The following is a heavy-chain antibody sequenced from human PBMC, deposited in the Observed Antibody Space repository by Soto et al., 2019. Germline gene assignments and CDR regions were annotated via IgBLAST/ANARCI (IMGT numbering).Heavy chain of an antibody. CDR3: ARDRWEYYDSSGYTPPFDY. V-gene: IGHV3-74*01. CDR1: GFTFSSYA. Sequence: PGGSLRLACAASGFTFSSYAMSWVRQAPGKGLVWVSRINSDGSSTSYADSVKGRFTISRDNAKNTLYLQMNSLRAEDTAVYYCARDRWEYYDSSGYTPPFDYWGQGSLVTRSS. J-gene: IGHJ4*02. CDR2: INSDGSST. D-gene: IGHD3-22*01.